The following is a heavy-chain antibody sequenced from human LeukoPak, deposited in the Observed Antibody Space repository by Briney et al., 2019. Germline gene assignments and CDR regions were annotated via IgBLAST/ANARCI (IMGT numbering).Heavy chain of an antibody. CDR1: GYSFTNYW. V-gene: IGHV5-51*01. Sequence: GESLKISCKGSGYSFTNYWIGWVGPMPGKGLKWMGIIYPGDSDARYSPSFQGQVTISADKSISTAYLQWSSLKASDTAMYYCARRRDLYSGSYYPFDYWGQGTLVTVSS. CDR2: IYPGDSDA. J-gene: IGHJ4*02. CDR3: ARRRDLYSGSYYPFDY. D-gene: IGHD1-26*01.